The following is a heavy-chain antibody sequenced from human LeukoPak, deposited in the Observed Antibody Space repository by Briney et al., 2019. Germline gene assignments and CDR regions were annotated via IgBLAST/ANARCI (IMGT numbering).Heavy chain of an antibody. Sequence: GGSLRLSCAASGFTFSGSAVHWVRQSSGKGLEWVGHIDKKDNLYATAYAESVKGRFTISRDNSKNTLYLQMNSLRVEDTAVYYCARGHSGVEWFDPWGQGTLVTVSS. CDR1: GFTFSGSA. D-gene: IGHD6-25*01. J-gene: IGHJ5*02. CDR3: ARGHSGVEWFDP. V-gene: IGHV3-73*01. CDR2: IDKKDNLYAT.